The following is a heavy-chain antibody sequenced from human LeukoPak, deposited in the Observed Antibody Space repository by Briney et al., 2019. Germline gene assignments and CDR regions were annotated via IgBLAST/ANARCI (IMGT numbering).Heavy chain of an antibody. J-gene: IGHJ6*04. Sequence: QSGGSLRLSCAASGFTFSSYAMHWVRQAPGKGLEWVAVISHDGSNKYYADFVKGRFTISRDNSKNTLDLQMYSLRAEDTAVYYCARDLGYSYGTPYFYYGMDVWGKGTTVTVSS. CDR2: ISHDGSNK. CDR1: GFTFSSYA. CDR3: ARDLGYSYGTPYFYYGMDV. D-gene: IGHD5-18*01. V-gene: IGHV3-30*04.